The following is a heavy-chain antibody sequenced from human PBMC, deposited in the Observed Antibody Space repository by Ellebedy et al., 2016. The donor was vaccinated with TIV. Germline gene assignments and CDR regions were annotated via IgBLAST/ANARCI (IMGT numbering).Heavy chain of an antibody. D-gene: IGHD1-26*01. V-gene: IGHV1-2*04. CDR1: GYTFTGYY. CDR3: ARDGGSYSDFDY. CDR2: INPNSGGT. Sequence: AASVKVSCKASGYTFTGYYMHWVRQAPGQGLEWMGWINPNSGGTNYAQKFQGWVTMTRNTSISTAYLELSRLRSDDTAVYYCARDGGSYSDFDYWGQGTLVTVSS. J-gene: IGHJ4*02.